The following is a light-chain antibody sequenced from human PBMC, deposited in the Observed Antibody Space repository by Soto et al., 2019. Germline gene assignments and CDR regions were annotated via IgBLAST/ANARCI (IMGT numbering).Light chain of an antibody. V-gene: IGKV3-11*01. CDR3: QQRSNWPPYT. CDR1: QSLSSY. J-gene: IGKJ2*01. Sequence: EIVLTQSPATLSLSPGERATLSCRAIQSLSSYLAWYQQKPGQAPRLLIYDASNRATGIPARFSGSGSGTDFTLTISSLEPEDFAVYYCQQRSNWPPYTFGQGTKLEIK. CDR2: DAS.